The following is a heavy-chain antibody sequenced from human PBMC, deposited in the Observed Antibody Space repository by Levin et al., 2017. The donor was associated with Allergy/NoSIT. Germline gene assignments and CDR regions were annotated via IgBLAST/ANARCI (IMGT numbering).Heavy chain of an antibody. Sequence: KPSETLSLTCTVSGGSISSYYWSWIRQPPGKGLEWIGYIYYSGSTNYNPSLKSRVTISVDTSKNQFSLKLSSVTAADTAVYYCARAAQHYYDSAPRHYYFDYWGQGTLVTVSS. CDR1: GGSISSYY. CDR2: IYYSGST. J-gene: IGHJ4*02. V-gene: IGHV4-59*01. D-gene: IGHD3-22*01. CDR3: ARAAQHYYDSAPRHYYFDY.